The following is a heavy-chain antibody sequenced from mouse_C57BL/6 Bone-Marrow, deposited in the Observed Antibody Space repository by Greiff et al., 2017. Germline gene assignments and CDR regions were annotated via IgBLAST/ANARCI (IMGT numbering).Heavy chain of an antibody. CDR2: ISYSGST. D-gene: IGHD2-4*01. CDR1: GYSITSDY. J-gene: IGHJ2*01. V-gene: IGHV3-8*01. Sequence: EVKLMESGPGLAKPSQPLSLTCSVTGYSITSDYWNWIRKFPGNKLEYMGYISYSGSTYYNPSLKSRISITRDTSKNQYYLQLNSVTTEDTATYYCARYRDYDGKWYYFDYWGQGTTLTVSS. CDR3: ARYRDYDGKWYYFDY.